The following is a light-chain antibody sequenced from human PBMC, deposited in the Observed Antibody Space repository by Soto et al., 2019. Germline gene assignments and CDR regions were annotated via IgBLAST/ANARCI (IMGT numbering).Light chain of an antibody. CDR3: QQSFSPLWT. CDR1: QSISNY. CDR2: AAS. Sequence: DIQMTQSPSSLSASVGDRVTITCRASQSISNYLNWYQQKPGKAPKLLIYAASSMQSGVPSRFRGRGSETNFPLTISSLQTDDSATYYCQQSFSPLWTFGQGTKVEV. V-gene: IGKV1-39*01. J-gene: IGKJ1*01.